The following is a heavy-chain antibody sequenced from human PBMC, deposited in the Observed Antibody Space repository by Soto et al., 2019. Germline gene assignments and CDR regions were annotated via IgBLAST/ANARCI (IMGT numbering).Heavy chain of an antibody. J-gene: IGHJ6*03. CDR2: ISSSSSTI. V-gene: IGHV3-48*02. Sequence: PGGSLSLSCAASGFTFSSYSMNWFRQAPGKGLEWVSYISSSSSTIYYADSVKGRFTISRDNAKNSLYLQMNSLRDEDTAVYYCARVDYPDSVDFYYHMDVWGTGTKVTVSS. CDR3: ARVDYPDSVDFYYHMDV. CDR1: GFTFSSYS. D-gene: IGHD3-10*01.